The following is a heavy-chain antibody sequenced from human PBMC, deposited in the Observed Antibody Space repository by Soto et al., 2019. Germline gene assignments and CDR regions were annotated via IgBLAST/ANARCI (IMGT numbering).Heavy chain of an antibody. V-gene: IGHV3-30*18. CDR2: ISYDETNE. CDR3: AKDLRTTISDYGMDV. Sequence: QVQLVESGGGLVQPGGSLRLTCVASGFTFGSQGMHWVRQAPGKGLEWVAVISYDETNEHYVDSVKGRFTISRDNSKSILYLQMNRLRPEDTAVYKCAKDLRTTISDYGMDVWGQGTTVTVSS. J-gene: IGHJ6*02. CDR1: GFTFGSQG.